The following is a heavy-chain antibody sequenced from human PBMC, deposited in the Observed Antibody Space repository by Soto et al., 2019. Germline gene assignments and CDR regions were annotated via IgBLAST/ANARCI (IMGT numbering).Heavy chain of an antibody. CDR2: INPNSGGT. Sequence: ASVKVSCKASGYTFTGYYMHWVRQAPGQGLEWMGWINPNSGGTNYVQKFQGRVTMTRDTSISTAYMELSRLRSDDTAVYYCAREGGATPFDYWGQGTLVTVSS. CDR1: GYTFTGYY. CDR3: AREGGATPFDY. J-gene: IGHJ4*02. D-gene: IGHD1-26*01. V-gene: IGHV1-2*02.